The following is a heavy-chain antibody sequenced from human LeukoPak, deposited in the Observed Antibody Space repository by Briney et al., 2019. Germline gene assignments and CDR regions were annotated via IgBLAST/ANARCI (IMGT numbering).Heavy chain of an antibody. Sequence: ASVKVSCKASGGTFSSYAISWVRQAPGQGLEWMGGIIPAFGTPNYAQKFQGRVTIIADESTSTAYMDLSSLRSEDTAVYYCARGPRLMVRGVLTSRFDYWGQGTVLTVSS. CDR2: IIPAFGTP. V-gene: IGHV1-69*13. J-gene: IGHJ4*02. CDR3: ARGPRLMVRGVLTSRFDY. CDR1: GGTFSSYA. D-gene: IGHD3-10*01.